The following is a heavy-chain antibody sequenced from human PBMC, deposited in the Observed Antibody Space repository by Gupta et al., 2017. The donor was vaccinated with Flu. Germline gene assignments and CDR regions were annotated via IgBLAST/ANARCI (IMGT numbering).Heavy chain of an antibody. V-gene: IGHV3-66*02. J-gene: IGHJ6*02. CDR1: GFTVPNNS. CDR2: VFVGGTT. Sequence: EVQLVESGGGLVQPGGSLRLSCAGSGFTVPNNSIHWVCPAPGKGLEWVSVVFVGGTTYYADSVKGRFIISRDNSRNTVYLQMNSLRPEDTAVYYCARARLTTVTTRDYGLDVWGQGTTVTVSS. D-gene: IGHD4-17*01. CDR3: ARARLTTVTTRDYGLDV.